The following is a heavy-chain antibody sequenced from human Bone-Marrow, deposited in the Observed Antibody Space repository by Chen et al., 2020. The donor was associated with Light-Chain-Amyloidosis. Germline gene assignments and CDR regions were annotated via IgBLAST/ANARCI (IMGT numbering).Heavy chain of an antibody. V-gene: IGHV5-51*01. D-gene: IGHD5-12*01. CDR3: ARRRDGYNFDY. J-gene: IGHJ4*02. CDR1: GYTFPNYW. CDR2: IYPDDSDA. Sequence: EVQLEQSGPEVKKPGESLKISCKGSGYTFPNYWIGWVRQMPGKGLEWMGVIYPDDSDARDSPSYEGQDTNAADKSITTAYLQGRSLKASDTAMYYCARRRDGYNFDYWGQGTLVTVSS.